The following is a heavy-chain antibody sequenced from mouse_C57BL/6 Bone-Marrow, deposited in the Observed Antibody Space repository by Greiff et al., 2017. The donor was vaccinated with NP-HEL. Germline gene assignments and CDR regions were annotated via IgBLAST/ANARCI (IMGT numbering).Heavy chain of an antibody. V-gene: IGHV5-4*01. CDR1: GFTFSSYA. CDR3: ARDYDYDHYARDY. D-gene: IGHD2-4*01. J-gene: IGHJ4*01. CDR2: ISDGGSYT. Sequence: EVMLVESGGGLVKPGGSLKLSCAASGFTFSSYAMSWVRQTPEKRLEWVATISDGGSYTYYPDNVKGRFTISRDNAKNNLYLQMSHLKSEDTAMYYCARDYDYDHYARDYGGQGTSVTVSS.